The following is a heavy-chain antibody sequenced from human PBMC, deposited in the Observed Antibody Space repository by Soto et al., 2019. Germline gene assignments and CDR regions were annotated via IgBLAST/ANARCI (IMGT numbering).Heavy chain of an antibody. V-gene: IGHV4-30-4*01. D-gene: IGHD3-10*01. CDR1: GASINSGDYY. CDR3: GRILMNYYRLDY. Sequence: SETLSLTCTVSGASINSGDYYWSWIRQPPGKDLEWIGYIHYSGSTYYDPSLKSRAGISVDSSKSQVSLKLTSVTAADTAVYFCGRILMNYYRLDYCGQRALVTVSS. J-gene: IGHJ4*02. CDR2: IHYSGST.